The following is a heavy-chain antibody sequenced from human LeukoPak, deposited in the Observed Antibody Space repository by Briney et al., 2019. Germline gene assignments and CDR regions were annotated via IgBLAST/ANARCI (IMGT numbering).Heavy chain of an antibody. CDR1: GYSFTSYW. Sequence: GESLKVSCKGSGYSFTSYWIGWVRQMPGKGLEWMGIIYPGDSDTRYSPSFQGQVTISADKSISTAYLQWSSLKASDTAMYYCARLRWQWLVPYGMDVWGQGTTVTVSS. CDR3: ARLRWQWLVPYGMDV. CDR2: IYPGDSDT. V-gene: IGHV5-51*01. J-gene: IGHJ6*02. D-gene: IGHD6-19*01.